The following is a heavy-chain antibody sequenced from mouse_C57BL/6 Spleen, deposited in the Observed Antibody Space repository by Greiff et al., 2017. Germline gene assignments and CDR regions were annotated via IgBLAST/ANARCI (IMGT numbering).Heavy chain of an antibody. CDR3: ARYGKSFAY. Sequence: FQLHQSGPELVKPGASVKISCKASGYTFTDYYINWVKQRPGQGLEWIVCLFPGSGSTYYNEKFKGNATLTLYKSSSTAYMLLSSLTSEDSAVYFCARYGKSFAYWGQGTLVTVSA. J-gene: IGHJ3*01. CDR1: GYTFTDYY. V-gene: IGHV1-75*01. CDR2: LFPGSGST. D-gene: IGHD1-1*01.